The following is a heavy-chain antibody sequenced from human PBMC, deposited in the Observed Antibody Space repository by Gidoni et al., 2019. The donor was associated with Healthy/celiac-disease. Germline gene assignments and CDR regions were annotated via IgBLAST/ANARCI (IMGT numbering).Heavy chain of an antibody. CDR1: GFPFDGFG. J-gene: IGHJ4*02. Sequence: EVQLVESGGGVVRPGWSLRLPCAASGFPFDGFGLSWVRQAPGKGLEGVSGINWNGGSTGYADSVKGRFTISRDNAKNSLYLQMNSLRAEDTALYYCARVTGEGEGLGIAVAGPLDYWGQGTLVTVSS. D-gene: IGHD6-19*01. V-gene: IGHV3-20*04. CDR3: ARVTGEGEGLGIAVAGPLDY. CDR2: INWNGGST.